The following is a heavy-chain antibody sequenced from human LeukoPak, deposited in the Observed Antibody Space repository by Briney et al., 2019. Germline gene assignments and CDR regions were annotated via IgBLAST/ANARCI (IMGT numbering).Heavy chain of an antibody. D-gene: IGHD3-22*01. J-gene: IGHJ5*02. V-gene: IGHV4-30-4*08. CDR3: ARPYYYDSRIDP. CDR1: ADSLSSGGHY. CDR2: MYYSGST. Sequence: SETLSLTCTVSADSLSSGGHYWAWIRQLPGKGLEWIAYMYYSGSTYYNPSLKSRVTMSADTSKNQLSLKLSSVTAADTAVYYCARPYYYDSRIDPWGQGILVTVSS.